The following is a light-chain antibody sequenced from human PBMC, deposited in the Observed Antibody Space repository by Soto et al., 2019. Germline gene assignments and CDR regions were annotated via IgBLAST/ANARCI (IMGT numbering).Light chain of an antibody. Sequence: EIVLTQSPGTLSLSPGERATLSCRASQTISNTFLAWYQQRPGQAPRLLIYGASGRAAGIPDRFSGSGSGTDFTLSISRLEPEDFAVYYCQPDGVSPTCGGGTQGDIK. CDR1: QTISNTF. J-gene: IGKJ4*01. CDR2: GAS. CDR3: QPDGVSPT. V-gene: IGKV3-20*01.